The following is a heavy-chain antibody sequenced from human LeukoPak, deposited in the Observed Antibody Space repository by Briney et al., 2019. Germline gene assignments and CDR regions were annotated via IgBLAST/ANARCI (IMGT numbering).Heavy chain of an antibody. D-gene: IGHD3-16*01. Sequence: GGALRLSCVASGFTLTSYVMGWVRQAPGKGLEWVSAESNSGDKTYYAHSVKGRFTISRDNSKSTLYLQLNSLRAEDTAVYYCAKRGGNGEFDYWGQGTLVTVSS. V-gene: IGHV3-23*01. CDR2: ESNSGDKT. CDR3: AKRGGNGEFDY. J-gene: IGHJ4*02. CDR1: GFTLTSYV.